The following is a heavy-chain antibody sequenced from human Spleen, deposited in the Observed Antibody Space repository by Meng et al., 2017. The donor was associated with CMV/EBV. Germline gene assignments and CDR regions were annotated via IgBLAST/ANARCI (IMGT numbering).Heavy chain of an antibody. CDR2: ISNDGAST. CDR3: TKVNWGSRAFDY. CDR1: GFTFSSYA. V-gene: IGHV3-23*03. J-gene: IGHJ4*02. Sequence: GGSLRLSCAASGFTFSSYAMNWVRQAPGKGLEWVSIISNDGASTVVADSVKGRFTISRDNSKNMLHLQMSSLRVEDTATYYCTKVNWGSRAFDYWGQGTLVTVSS. D-gene: IGHD7-27*01.